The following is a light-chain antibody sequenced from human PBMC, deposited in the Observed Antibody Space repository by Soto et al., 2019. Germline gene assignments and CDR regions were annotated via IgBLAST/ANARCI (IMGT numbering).Light chain of an antibody. CDR2: GNT. CDR1: SSNTGAGYD. J-gene: IGLJ2*01. CDR3: QSYDSSLSAVV. V-gene: IGLV1-40*01. Sequence: QSVLTQPPSVSGAPGQRVTISCTGSSSNTGAGYDVHWYQQFPGAAPKFLIYGNTNRPSGVPDRFSGSKSGTSASLAITGLQAEDEADYYCQSYDSSLSAVVFGGGTKLTVL.